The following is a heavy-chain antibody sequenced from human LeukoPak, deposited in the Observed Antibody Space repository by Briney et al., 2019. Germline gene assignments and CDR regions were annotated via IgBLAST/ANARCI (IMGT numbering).Heavy chain of an antibody. CDR1: GFTFDDYA. Sequence: GGSLRLSCAASGFTFDDYAMHWVRQAPGKGLEWVSGISWNSGSIGYADSVKGRFTISRDNAKNSLYLQMNSLRAEDTAVYYCARGPYTDYWGQGTLVTVSS. V-gene: IGHV3-9*01. CDR2: ISWNSGSI. J-gene: IGHJ4*02. D-gene: IGHD4-11*01. CDR3: ARGPYTDY.